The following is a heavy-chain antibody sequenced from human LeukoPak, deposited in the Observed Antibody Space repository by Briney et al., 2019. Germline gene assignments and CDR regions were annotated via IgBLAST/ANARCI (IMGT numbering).Heavy chain of an antibody. CDR2: TWYDGSNK. CDR1: GFKFSDYG. J-gene: IGHJ3*02. D-gene: IGHD3-22*01. Sequence: GGSLRLSCVASGFKFSDYGMHWVRQAPGKGLEWVAITWYDGSNKYYADSVKGRFTISRDNAKNSLYLQMSDLRAEDTAVYYCARGGSGYYYGPGAFDIWGQGTMVTVSS. CDR3: ARGGSGYYYGPGAFDI. V-gene: IGHV3-33*03.